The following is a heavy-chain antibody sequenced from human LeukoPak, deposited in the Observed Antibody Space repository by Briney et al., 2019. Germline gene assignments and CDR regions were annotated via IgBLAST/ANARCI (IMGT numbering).Heavy chain of an antibody. CDR1: GGTFSSYA. V-gene: IGHV1-69*04. J-gene: IGHJ4*02. CDR2: IIPILGIA. D-gene: IGHD5-24*01. Sequence: SVKVSCKASGGTFSSYAISWVRQAPGQGLEWMGRIIPILGIANYAQKFQGRVTITADKSTSTAYMELSSLRSEDTAVYHCAGGPHGYSVNWGQGTLVTVSS. CDR3: AGGPHGYSVN.